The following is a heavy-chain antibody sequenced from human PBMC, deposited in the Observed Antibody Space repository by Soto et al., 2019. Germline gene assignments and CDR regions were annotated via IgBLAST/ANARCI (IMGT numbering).Heavy chain of an antibody. V-gene: IGHV3-23*01. CDR1: GFTFSSYA. D-gene: IGHD2-2*01. CDR3: AKVREYYQGYESRTDQLYCLDG. Sequence: QAGWSMRLSWAASGFTFSSYAMSWVRQAPGKGLEWVSTISGSGGSTYYADSVKGRFTISRDNSKNTLFLQMNSLRAGDTALYYCAKVREYYQGYESRTDQLYCLDGWGQGIMVTV. J-gene: IGHJ1*01. CDR2: ISGSGGST.